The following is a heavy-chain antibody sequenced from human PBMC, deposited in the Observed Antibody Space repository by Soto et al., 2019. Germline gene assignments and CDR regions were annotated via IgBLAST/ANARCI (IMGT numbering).Heavy chain of an antibody. Sequence: SVKVSCKASGFTFTSSAVQWVRQARGQRLEWIGWIVVGSGNTNYAQKFQERVTITRDMSTSTAYMELSSLRSEDTAVYYCAADRDYYDSSGYYPPFDYWGQGTLVTVSS. D-gene: IGHD3-22*01. V-gene: IGHV1-58*01. CDR3: AADRDYYDSSGYYPPFDY. CDR1: GFTFTSSA. J-gene: IGHJ4*02. CDR2: IVVGSGNT.